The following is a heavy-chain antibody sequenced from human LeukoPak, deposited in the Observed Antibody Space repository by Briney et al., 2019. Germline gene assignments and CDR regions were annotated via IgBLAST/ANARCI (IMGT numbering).Heavy chain of an antibody. CDR1: GFIFSSYS. CDR2: ITGSGGNT. V-gene: IGHV3-23*01. D-gene: IGHD6-13*01. J-gene: IGHJ6*02. CDR3: AKAASSSWPSYYYGMDV. Sequence: GGSLRLSCAASGFIFSSYSMSWVRQAPGKGLEWVSVITGSGGNTYYADSVKGRFTIPKDNSKNTVYLQMSSLRVDDTAVYYCAKAASSSWPSYYYGMDVWGQGTTVTVSS.